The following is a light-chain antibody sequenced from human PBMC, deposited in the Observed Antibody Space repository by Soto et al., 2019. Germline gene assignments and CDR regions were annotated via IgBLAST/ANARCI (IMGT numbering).Light chain of an antibody. J-gene: IGKJ1*01. CDR3: QQLHSYPRT. Sequence: DIQMTQSPSSVSASVGDRVTITCRASQDIRNYLAWYQQRPGKVPKLLIYAASTLESGVPSRFSGSGSGTEFTLTISSLQPEDFATYYCQQLHSYPRTFGLGTKVDIK. CDR2: AAS. CDR1: QDIRNY. V-gene: IGKV1-17*03.